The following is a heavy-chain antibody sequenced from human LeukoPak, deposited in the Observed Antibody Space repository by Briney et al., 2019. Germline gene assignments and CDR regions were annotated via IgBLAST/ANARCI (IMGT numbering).Heavy chain of an antibody. D-gene: IGHD3-16*01. V-gene: IGHV4-59*01. CDR3: ARERGGPYDYIWGSYYNWFDP. J-gene: IGHJ5*02. Sequence: SETLSLTCTVSGGSISSYYWSWIRQPPGKGLEWIGYIYYSGSTNYNPSLKSRVTMSVDTSKNQFSLKLSSVTAADTAVYYCARERGGPYDYIWGSYYNWFDPWGQGTLVTVSS. CDR2: IYYSGST. CDR1: GGSISSYY.